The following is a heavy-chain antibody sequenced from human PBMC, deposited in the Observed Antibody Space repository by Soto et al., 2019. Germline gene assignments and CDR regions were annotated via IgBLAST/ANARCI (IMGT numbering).Heavy chain of an antibody. CDR1: GGTFSSYT. D-gene: IGHD4-17*01. CDR2: IIPILGIA. V-gene: IGHV1-69*08. J-gene: IGHJ4*02. Sequence: QVQLVQSGAEVKKPGSSVKVSCKASGGTFSSYTISWVRQAPGQGLEWMGRIIPILGIANYAQKFQGRVTIXXDXSXXTAYMELSSLRSEDTAVYYCARDWTDYGGIYQTDYWGQGTLVTVSS. CDR3: ARDWTDYGGIYQTDY.